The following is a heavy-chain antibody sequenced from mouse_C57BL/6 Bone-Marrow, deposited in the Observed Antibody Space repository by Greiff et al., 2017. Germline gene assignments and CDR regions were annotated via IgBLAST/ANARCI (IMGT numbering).Heavy chain of an antibody. CDR1: GYTFTSYW. CDR2: IYPGSGST. CDR3: ARKLYYAMDY. V-gene: IGHV1-55*01. Sequence: QVQLQQSGAELVKPGASVKMSCTASGYTFTSYWITWVKQRPGQGLEWIGVIYPGSGSTNYNEKFKSKATLTVDTSSSTAYMQLSSLTSEDSAVYYCARKLYYAMDYWGQGTSVTVSS. D-gene: IGHD1-3*01. J-gene: IGHJ4*01.